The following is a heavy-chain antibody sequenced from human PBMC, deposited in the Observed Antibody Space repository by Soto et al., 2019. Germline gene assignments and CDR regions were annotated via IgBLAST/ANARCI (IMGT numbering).Heavy chain of an antibody. V-gene: IGHV4-59*01. CDR3: ARDGYSSGFDY. J-gene: IGHJ4*02. Sequence: SETLSLTCAVSGTSFGTYYWSWIRQPPGKGLEWIGYIFYSGHLKYNPSLKSRLTISVDPPKNQISLRLTSVTAADTAVYYCARDGYSSGFDYWGQGTLVTVSS. D-gene: IGHD6-25*01. CDR2: IFYSGHL. CDR1: GTSFGTYY.